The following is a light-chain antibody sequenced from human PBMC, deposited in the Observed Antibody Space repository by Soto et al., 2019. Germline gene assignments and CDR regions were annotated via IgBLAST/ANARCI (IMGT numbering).Light chain of an antibody. CDR2: AAS. CDR3: QKYNSAPFT. J-gene: IGKJ3*01. V-gene: IGKV1-27*01. CDR1: QGISNY. Sequence: DIQMTQSPSSLSASVGDRATITCRASQGISNYLAWYQQKPGKVPKLLIYAASTLQSGVPSRFSGRGSGTDLTLTISSLQTDDVATYYCQKYNSAPFTFGPGTKVDIK.